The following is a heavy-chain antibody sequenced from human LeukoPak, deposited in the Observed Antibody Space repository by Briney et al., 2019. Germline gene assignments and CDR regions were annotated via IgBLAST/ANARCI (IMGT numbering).Heavy chain of an antibody. Sequence: SEXLSLTCTVSGGSISSGSYYWRWLRQPAGKGLEWIGRIYTSGSTNYNPSLKSRVTISVDTSKNQFSLKLSSVTAADTAVYYCARDFWNWGQGTLVTVSS. CDR3: ARDFWN. CDR1: GGSISSGSYY. CDR2: IYTSGST. V-gene: IGHV4-61*02. D-gene: IGHD3-3*01. J-gene: IGHJ4*02.